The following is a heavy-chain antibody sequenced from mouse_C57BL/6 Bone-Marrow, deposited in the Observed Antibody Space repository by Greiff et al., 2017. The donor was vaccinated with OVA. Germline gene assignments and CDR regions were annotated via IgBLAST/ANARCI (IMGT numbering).Heavy chain of an antibody. V-gene: IGHV5-4*03. CDR1: GFTFSSYA. Sequence: DVKLVESGGGLVKPGGSLKLSCAASGFTFSSYAMSWVRQTPEKRLEWVATISDGGSYTYYPDNVKGRFTISRDNAKNNLYLQMSHLKSEDTAMYYCARAGSNYLDYWGQGTTLTVSS. D-gene: IGHD5-1*01. CDR3: ARAGSNYLDY. CDR2: ISDGGSYT. J-gene: IGHJ2*01.